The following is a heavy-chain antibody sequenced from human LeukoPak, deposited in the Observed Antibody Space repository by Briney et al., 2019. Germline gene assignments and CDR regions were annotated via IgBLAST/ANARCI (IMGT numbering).Heavy chain of an antibody. CDR1: GYTFTGYY. V-gene: IGHV1-2*02. CDR3: ARVNSGSWSLDERFDP. Sequence: ASVKVSCKASGYTFTGYYMHWVRQAPGQGLEWMGWINPNSGGTNYAQKFQGRVTMTRDTSISTAYMELSRLRSDDTAVYYCARVNSGSWSLDERFDPWGQGTLVTVSS. J-gene: IGHJ5*02. D-gene: IGHD6-13*01. CDR2: INPNSGGT.